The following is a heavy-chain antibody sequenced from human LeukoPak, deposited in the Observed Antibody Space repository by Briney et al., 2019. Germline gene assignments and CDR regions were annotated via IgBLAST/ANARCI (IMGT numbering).Heavy chain of an antibody. V-gene: IGHV3-21*01. CDR3: ARERFHGSGAPKYDF. CDR1: GFIFSTYS. J-gene: IGHJ4*02. D-gene: IGHD3-10*01. CDR2: ISISGSSI. Sequence: NPGGSLRLSCAASGFIFSTYSMIWVRQAPGKGLEWVAYISISGSSIYYADAVKGRFTISRDNAKNSLYLQGKSLRVDDTAVYYCARERFHGSGAPKYDFWGQGTLVTVSS.